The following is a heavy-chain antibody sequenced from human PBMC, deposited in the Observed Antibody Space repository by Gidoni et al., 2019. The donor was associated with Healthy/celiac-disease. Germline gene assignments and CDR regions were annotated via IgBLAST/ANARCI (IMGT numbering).Heavy chain of an antibody. CDR3: AKPLGEATTLYGMDV. CDR1: GFTFSSYA. Sequence: EVQLLESGGGLVQPGGSLRLSCAASGFTFSSYAMSWVRQAPGKGLELVSAISCSGGSTYYADSVKGRFTISRDNSKNTLYLQMNSLRAEDTAVYYCAKPLGEATTLYGMDVWGQGTTVTVSS. V-gene: IGHV3-23*01. CDR2: ISCSGGST. J-gene: IGHJ6*02. D-gene: IGHD4-17*01.